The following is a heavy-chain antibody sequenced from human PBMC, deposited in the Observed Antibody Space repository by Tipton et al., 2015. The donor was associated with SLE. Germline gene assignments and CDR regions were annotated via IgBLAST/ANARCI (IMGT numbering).Heavy chain of an antibody. J-gene: IGHJ3*02. CDR3: ARGPRIGI. Sequence: TLSLTCAVYGGSLSGHYWGWIRQSPGKGLECIGESNDSGKTNYNPALKSRATISVDTSKNQFSLKLSSVTAADTAVYYCARGPRIGIWGQGTMVTVSS. CDR2: SNDSGKT. CDR1: GGSLSGHY. D-gene: IGHD2/OR15-2a*01. V-gene: IGHV4-34*01.